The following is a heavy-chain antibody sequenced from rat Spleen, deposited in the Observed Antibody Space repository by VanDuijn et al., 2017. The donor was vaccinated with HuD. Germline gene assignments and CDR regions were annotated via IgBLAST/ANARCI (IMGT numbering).Heavy chain of an antibody. CDR2: ISYGDSSGHSIT. D-gene: IGHD2-2*01. V-gene: IGHV5-29*01. Sequence: EVQLVESGGGLVQPGRSLKLSCAASGFTFSDYGMAWVRQAPTKGLEWVATISYGDSSGHSITYYRDSVKGRFTISRDNAKSTLSLQMDSLRSEDTATYYCARAGYLRDWYFDFWGPGTMVTVSS. J-gene: IGHJ1*01. CDR1: GFTFSDYG. CDR3: ARAGYLRDWYFDF.